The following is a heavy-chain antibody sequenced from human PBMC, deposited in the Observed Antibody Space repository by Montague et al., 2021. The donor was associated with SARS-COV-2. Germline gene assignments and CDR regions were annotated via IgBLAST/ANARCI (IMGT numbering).Heavy chain of an antibody. CDR3: ARAVSARRAVNWFDL. CDR2: IYYSGGI. CDR1: GGSMSDHY. J-gene: IGHJ5*02. V-gene: IGHV4-59*11. Sequence: SETLSLTCTVSGGSMSDHYWAWIRQPPGKGLEWLAYIYYSGGINSNASLKSRVSMSVDTSKNQFSLKLTSVTAADTAVYYCARAVSARRAVNWFDLWGQGTLVTVSS. D-gene: IGHD6-6*01.